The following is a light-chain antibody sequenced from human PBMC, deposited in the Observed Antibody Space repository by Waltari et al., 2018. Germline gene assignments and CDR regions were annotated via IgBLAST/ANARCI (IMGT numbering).Light chain of an antibody. V-gene: IGKV3-15*01. CDR2: DTS. CDR3: QQYNNWPPLYT. J-gene: IGKJ2*01. Sequence: EIVMTQSPATLSMSPGERATLSCRASQSISTHLAWYQQSPGQAPRLLIYDTSTRATGIPVKFSGSGSGTEFTLTISDLQPEDFAVYYCQQYNNWPPLYTFGQGTKLEIK. CDR1: QSISTH.